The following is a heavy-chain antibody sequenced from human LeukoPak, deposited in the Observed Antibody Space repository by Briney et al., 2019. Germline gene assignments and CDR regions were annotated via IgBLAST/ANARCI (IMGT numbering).Heavy chain of an antibody. CDR3: ARDYGWFDP. CDR2: ISAYNGNT. D-gene: IGHD3-10*01. Sequence: GAPMKVSCQASGFPLTHHCNHWVRQAPGKRAELMGWISAYNGNTNYAQKLQVRVTMTTDTSTSTAYMELRSLRSDDTAVYYCARDYGWFDPWGQGTLVTVSS. CDR1: GFPLTHHC. V-gene: IGHV1-18*01. J-gene: IGHJ5*02.